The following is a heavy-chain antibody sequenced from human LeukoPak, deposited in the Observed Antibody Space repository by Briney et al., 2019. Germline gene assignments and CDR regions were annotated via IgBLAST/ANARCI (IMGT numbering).Heavy chain of an antibody. J-gene: IGHJ4*02. CDR1: GFTFNRYW. Sequence: GGSLRLSCAASGFTFNRYWMSWVRQAPGKGLEWVANIKQDGSEKYYVDSVKGRFTISRDNAKNSLYLQMNSLRAEDTAVYYCARVEASGYDYGAFDYWGQGTLVTVSP. CDR2: IKQDGSEK. V-gene: IGHV3-7*01. CDR3: ARVEASGYDYGAFDY. D-gene: IGHD5-12*01.